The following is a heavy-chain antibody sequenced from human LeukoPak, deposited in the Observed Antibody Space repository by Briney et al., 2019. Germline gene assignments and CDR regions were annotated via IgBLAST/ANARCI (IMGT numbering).Heavy chain of an antibody. V-gene: IGHV3-53*01. CDR3: ASANSSSWPHEYDY. J-gene: IGHJ4*02. CDR1: GFTFSSYN. Sequence: PGGSLRLSCAASGFTFSSYNMNWVRQAPGKGLEWVSVIYSGGSTYYADSVKGRFTISRDNSKNTLYLQMNSLRAEDTAVYYCASANSSSWPHEYDYWGQGTLVTVSS. CDR2: IYSGGST. D-gene: IGHD6-13*01.